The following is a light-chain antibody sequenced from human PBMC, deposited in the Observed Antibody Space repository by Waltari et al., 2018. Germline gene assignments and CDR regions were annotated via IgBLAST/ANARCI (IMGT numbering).Light chain of an antibody. Sequence: DIVMTQTPLSLSITPGEPASISCRSRQSLLHSDGNTYLHWFLQKPGQSPQLLIYGGSNRASGVPDRFSGSGSGTDFTLKFSKVEAEDVGVYYCVQATAFPYSFGQGTKLEIK. CDR2: GGS. J-gene: IGKJ2*03. V-gene: IGKV2-40*01. CDR1: QSLLHSDGNTY. CDR3: VQATAFPYS.